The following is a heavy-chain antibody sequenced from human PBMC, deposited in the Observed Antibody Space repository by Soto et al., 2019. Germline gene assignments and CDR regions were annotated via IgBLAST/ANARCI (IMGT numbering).Heavy chain of an antibody. V-gene: IGHV1-8*01. CDR2: INPNSGNT. D-gene: IGHD4-4*01. Sequence: QVQLVQSGSEVKKPGASVKVSCKASGYPFTKYDINWVRQATGQGLEWMGWINPNSGNTGYSQKFQGRVTMTRNTAIRTAYIELSSLRFDATAVYYCARSPPRVEKNNYAGGWFDPWGQGTLVTVSS. J-gene: IGHJ5*02. CDR1: GYPFTKYD. CDR3: ARSPPRVEKNNYAGGWFDP.